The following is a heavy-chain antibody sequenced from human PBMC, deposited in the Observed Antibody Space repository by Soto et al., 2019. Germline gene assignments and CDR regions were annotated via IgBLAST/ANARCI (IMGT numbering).Heavy chain of an antibody. V-gene: IGHV1-3*01. D-gene: IGHD3-22*01. J-gene: IGHJ4*02. CDR1: GYTFTSYA. Sequence: ASVKVSCKASGYTFTSYAMHWVRQAPGQRLEWMGWINAGNGNTKYSQKFQGRVTITRDTSASTAYMELSSLRSEDTAVYYCARERGSYYDGGPHAYGGRGTLVPVSS. CDR3: ARERGSYYDGGPHAY. CDR2: INAGNGNT.